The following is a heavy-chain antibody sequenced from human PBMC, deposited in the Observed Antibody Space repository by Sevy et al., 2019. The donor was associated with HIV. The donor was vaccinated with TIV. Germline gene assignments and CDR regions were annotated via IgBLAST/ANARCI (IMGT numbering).Heavy chain of an antibody. D-gene: IGHD3-22*01. CDR3: AGDVGHYYYDSSGYAYFDY. Sequence: ASVKVSCKASGGTFSSYAISWVRQAPGQGLEWMGGIIPIFGIANYAQKFQGRVTSTADESTRTAYMELRSLRSEDTAVYYCAGDVGHYYYDSSGYAYFDYWGQGTLVTVSS. V-gene: IGHV1-69*13. J-gene: IGHJ4*02. CDR1: GGTFSSYA. CDR2: IIPIFGIA.